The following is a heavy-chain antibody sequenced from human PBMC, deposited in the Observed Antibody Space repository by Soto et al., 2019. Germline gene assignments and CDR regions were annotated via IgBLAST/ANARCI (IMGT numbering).Heavy chain of an antibody. V-gene: IGHV3-74*01. Sequence: GGSLGLACAACGFSFSSYGIDWVRQAPGKGLVWVSRINSDGSSTSYADSVKGRFTISRDNAKSTLYLQMNSLRAEDTAVYYCVRGAPFDYWGQGTLVTVSS. J-gene: IGHJ4*02. CDR2: INSDGSST. CDR3: VRGAPFDY. CDR1: GFSFSSYG.